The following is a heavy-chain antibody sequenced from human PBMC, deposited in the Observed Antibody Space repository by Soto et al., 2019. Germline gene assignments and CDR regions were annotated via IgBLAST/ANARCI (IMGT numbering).Heavy chain of an antibody. J-gene: IGHJ4*02. CDR1: GFTLRNYW. CDR3: TTAFEY. Sequence: EVQLVESGGGSVQPGGSLRLSCPASGFTLRNYWMHWVRQAPGKGLVWVSRIDNDGSGTSYADLVEGRFTISRDDAKNTLYLKLNSLRADDTAVYYCTTAFEYWGRGTLVTVSS. V-gene: IGHV3-74*01. CDR2: IDNDGSGT.